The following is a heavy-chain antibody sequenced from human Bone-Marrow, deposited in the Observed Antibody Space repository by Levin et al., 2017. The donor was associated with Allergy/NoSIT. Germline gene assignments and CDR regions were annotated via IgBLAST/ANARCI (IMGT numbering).Heavy chain of an antibody. CDR1: GFTFSDHY. CDR2: TRNKAKSYTT. V-gene: IGHV3-72*01. Sequence: PGGSLRLSCAASGFTFSDHYMDWVRQAPGKGLEWVGRTRNKAKSYTTEYAASVKGRFTISRDDSKNSLYLQMSSLRTEDTAMYYCARGSSGSDNYYDGLDGWGQGNTVSVSS. D-gene: IGHD6-19*01. CDR3: ARGSSGSDNYYDGLDG. J-gene: IGHJ6*02.